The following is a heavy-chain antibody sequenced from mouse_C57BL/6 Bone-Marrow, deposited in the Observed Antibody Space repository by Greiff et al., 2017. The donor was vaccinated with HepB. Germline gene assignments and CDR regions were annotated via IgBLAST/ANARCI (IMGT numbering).Heavy chain of an antibody. CDR2: IRNKANGYTT. CDR3: ARFYIPHYYGSSYSYWYFDV. CDR1: GFTFTDYY. V-gene: IGHV7-3*01. J-gene: IGHJ1*03. D-gene: IGHD1-1*01. Sequence: EVKLVESGGGLVQPGGSLSLSCAASGFTFTDYYMSWVRQPPGKALEWLGFIRNKANGYTTEYSASVKGRFTISRDNSQSILYLQMNALRAEDSATYYCARFYIPHYYGSSYSYWYFDVWGTGTTVTVSS.